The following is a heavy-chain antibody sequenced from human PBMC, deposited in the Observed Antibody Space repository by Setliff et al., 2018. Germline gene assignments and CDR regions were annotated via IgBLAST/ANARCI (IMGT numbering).Heavy chain of an antibody. CDR1: GGTFNSYA. CDR2: IIPIFGSA. CDR3: ARGSVEYSRGWYYFDY. J-gene: IGHJ4*02. Sequence: AASVKVSCKASGGTFNSYAISWVRQAPGQGLEWMGGIIPIFGSANYARKFQGRVTVTADESTSTAYMELSSLRSEDTAVYYCARGSVEYSRGWYYFDYWAQGTLVTVSS. V-gene: IGHV1-69*13. D-gene: IGHD6-19*01.